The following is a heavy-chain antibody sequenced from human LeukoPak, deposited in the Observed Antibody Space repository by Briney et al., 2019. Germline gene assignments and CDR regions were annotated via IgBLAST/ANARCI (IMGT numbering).Heavy chain of an antibody. V-gene: IGHV3-48*04. CDR3: ARDRSSGWSYGMDV. Sequence: GGSLRLSCAASGFTFSDYSVNWVRQAPGKGLEWVSYISSSGSTIYYADSVKGRFTISRDNAKNSLYLQMNSLRAEDTAVYYCARDRSSGWSYGMDVWGQGTTVTVSS. CDR2: ISSSGSTI. J-gene: IGHJ6*02. D-gene: IGHD6-19*01. CDR1: GFTFSDYS.